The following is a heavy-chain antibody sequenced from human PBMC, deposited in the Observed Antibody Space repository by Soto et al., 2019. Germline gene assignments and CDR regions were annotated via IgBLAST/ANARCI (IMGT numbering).Heavy chain of an antibody. J-gene: IGHJ4*02. V-gene: IGHV4-61*08. CDR1: GGSISSGDYY. Sequence: KTSESLSLTCTVSGGSISSGDYYWSWIRQPPGKGLEWIGSVHYSGSTSYHPSLKSRVTLSVDTSKNQFSLRLTSVTAEDTAVYYCARHEGNGNVWPLDYWGQGILVTVSS. CDR3: ARHEGNGNVWPLDY. D-gene: IGHD2-8*01. CDR2: VHYSGST.